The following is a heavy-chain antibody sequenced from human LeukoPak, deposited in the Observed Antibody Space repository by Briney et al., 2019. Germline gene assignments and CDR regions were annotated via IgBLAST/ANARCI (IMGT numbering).Heavy chain of an antibody. V-gene: IGHV3-30*01. J-gene: IGHJ5*02. CDR1: GFTFSSYT. CDR2: ISYDGSNK. D-gene: IGHD3-3*01. CDR3: ARAFYRFGVVTGWFDP. Sequence: GGSLRLPCAASGFTFSSYTMHWVRQAPGKGLEWVAVISYDGSNKYYADSVKGRFTISRDTSKNTLYLQMNSLRAEDTAVYSCARAFYRFGVVTGWFDPWGQGTLVTVSS.